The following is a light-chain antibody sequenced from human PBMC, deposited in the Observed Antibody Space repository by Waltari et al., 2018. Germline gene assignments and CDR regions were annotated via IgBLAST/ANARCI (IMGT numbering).Light chain of an antibody. CDR2: DGS. J-gene: IGLJ2*01. CDR3: SSYTSSVL. V-gene: IGLV2-14*03. Sequence: QSALTQPASVSGSPGQSITISCTGTSSDVGRSNYVSWYQQLPGKAPKTIIYDGSKRPSGVSNRFSGSKSGNTASLTISGLQAEDEADYYCSSYTSSVLFGGGTKLTVL. CDR1: SSDVGRSNY.